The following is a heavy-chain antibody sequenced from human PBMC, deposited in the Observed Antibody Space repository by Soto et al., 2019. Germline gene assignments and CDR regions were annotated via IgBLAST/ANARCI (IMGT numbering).Heavy chain of an antibody. D-gene: IGHD4-17*01. Sequence: QVQLVESGGGLVKPGGSLRLSCAASGFTFSDYYMSWIRQAPGKGLEWVSYISSSSSYTNYADSVKGRFTISRDNAKNSLYLQMNSLRAEDTAVYYCAGAPDYGDYHFDYWGQGTLVTVSS. J-gene: IGHJ4*02. CDR2: ISSSSSYT. CDR3: AGAPDYGDYHFDY. CDR1: GFTFSDYY. V-gene: IGHV3-11*05.